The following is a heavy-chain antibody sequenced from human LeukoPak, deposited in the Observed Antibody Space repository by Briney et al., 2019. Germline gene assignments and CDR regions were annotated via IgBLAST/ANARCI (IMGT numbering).Heavy chain of an antibody. CDR2: SGSGGST. D-gene: IGHD5-12*01. J-gene: IGHJ4*02. CDR3: ARKLSGYAPFDC. Sequence: GGSLRLSCAASGFTFTNFPMIWVRQAPGRGLTWVSGSGSGGSTYYADSVKGRFTISRDNPRSTLYLQMSSLRAEDTAVYYCARKLSGYAPFDCWGQGTLVTVSS. CDR1: GFTFTNFP. V-gene: IGHV3-23*01.